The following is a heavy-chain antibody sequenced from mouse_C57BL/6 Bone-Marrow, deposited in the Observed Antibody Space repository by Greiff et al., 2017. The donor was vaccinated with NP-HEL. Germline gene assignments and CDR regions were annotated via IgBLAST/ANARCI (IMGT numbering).Heavy chain of an antibody. CDR3: TRESYYYGSSYTWFAY. J-gene: IGHJ3*01. CDR2: ISSGGDYI. Sequence: EVQLVESGEGLVKPGGSLKLSCAASGFTFSSYAMSWVRQTPEKRLEWVAYISSGGDYIYYADTVKGRFTISRDNARNTLYLQMSSLKSEDTAMYYCTRESYYYGSSYTWFAYWGQGTLVTVSA. CDR1: GFTFSSYA. D-gene: IGHD1-1*01. V-gene: IGHV5-9-1*02.